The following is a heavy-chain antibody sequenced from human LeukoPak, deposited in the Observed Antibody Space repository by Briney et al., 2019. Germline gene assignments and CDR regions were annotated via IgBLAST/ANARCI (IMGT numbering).Heavy chain of an antibody. J-gene: IGHJ6*02. CDR3: ARGPYGSGSYRYGMDV. Sequence: SETLSLTCTVSGGSLSSYYWSWIRQPPGKGLEWIGYIYYSGSTHYNPSLKSRVIISVDTSKNQFSLRLSSVTAADTALYYCARGPYGSGSYRYGMDVWGQGTTVTVSS. CDR2: IYYSGST. CDR1: GGSLSSYY. V-gene: IGHV4-59*01. D-gene: IGHD3-10*01.